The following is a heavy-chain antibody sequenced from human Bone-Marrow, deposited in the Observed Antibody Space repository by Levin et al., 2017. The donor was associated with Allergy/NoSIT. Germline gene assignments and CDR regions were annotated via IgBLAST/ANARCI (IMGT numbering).Heavy chain of an antibody. CDR1: GIIFNSYA. D-gene: IGHD4-17*01. Sequence: GESLKISCAASGIIFNSYAMSWVRQAPGKGLEWVADISARDGRTYYADSVEGRFTISRDNSKDTLYLQMNSLRAEDTAVYYCVTSNYGDYYFDFWGPGTLVTVSS. CDR3: VTSNYGDYYFDF. J-gene: IGHJ4*02. CDR2: ISARDGRT. V-gene: IGHV3-23*01.